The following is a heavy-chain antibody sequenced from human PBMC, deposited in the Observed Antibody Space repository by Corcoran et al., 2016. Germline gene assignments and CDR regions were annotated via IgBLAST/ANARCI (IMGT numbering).Heavy chain of an antibody. J-gene: IGHJ6*02. CDR2: IYPGDSDT. CDR3: ARIDCSSTSCYTGATYGMDV. Sequence: EVQLVQSGAEVKKPGESLKISCKGSGYSFTSYWIGWVRQMPGKGLEWMGIIYPGDSDTRYSPSFQGRVTITADKSISTAYLQWSSLKASDTAMYYCARIDCSSTSCYTGATYGMDVWGQGTTVTVSS. D-gene: IGHD2-2*02. V-gene: IGHV5-51*01. CDR1: GYSFTSYW.